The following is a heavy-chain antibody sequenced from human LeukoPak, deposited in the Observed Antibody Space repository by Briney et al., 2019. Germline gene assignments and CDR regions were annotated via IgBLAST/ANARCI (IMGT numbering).Heavy chain of an antibody. CDR2: IKQDGSEK. D-gene: IGHD2-21*02. J-gene: IGHJ5*02. CDR3: ARDRGDVWFDP. Sequence: GGSLRLSCTTSGFSFSGYWMHWVRQAPGKGLEWVANIKQDGSEKYYVDSVKGRFTISRDNAKNSLYLQMNSLRAEDTAVYYCARDRGDVWFDPWGQGTLVTVSS. CDR1: GFSFSGYW. V-gene: IGHV3-7*01.